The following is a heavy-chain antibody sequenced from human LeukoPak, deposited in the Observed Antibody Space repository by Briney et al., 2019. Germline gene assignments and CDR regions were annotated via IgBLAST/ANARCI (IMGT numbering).Heavy chain of an antibody. CDR1: GYTFSDYY. Sequence: ASVKVSCKASGYTFSDYYIHWVRQGPGQGLEWMGWISPNSGTNYAQNFQGRVTMTRDTSTSTAYMELSRLRSDETAVYYCAREEQHQRGRHFEYWGQGTLVTVSS. J-gene: IGHJ4*02. CDR3: AREEQHQRGRHFEY. D-gene: IGHD6-13*01. CDR2: ISPNSGT. V-gene: IGHV1-2*02.